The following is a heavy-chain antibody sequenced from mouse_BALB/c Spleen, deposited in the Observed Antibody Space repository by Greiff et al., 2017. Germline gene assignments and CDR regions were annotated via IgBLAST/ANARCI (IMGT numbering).Heavy chain of an antibody. CDR1: GFTFSDYG. J-gene: IGHJ2*01. CDR3: ARDQGGQGYFDY. CDR2: ISNLAYSI. D-gene: IGHD3-3*01. Sequence: EVMLVESGGGLVQPGGSRKLSCAASGFTFSDYGMAWVRQAPGKGPEWVAFISNLAYSIYYADTVTGRFTISRENAKNTLYLEMSSLRSEDTAMYYCARDQGGQGYFDYWGQGTTLTVSS. V-gene: IGHV5-15*02.